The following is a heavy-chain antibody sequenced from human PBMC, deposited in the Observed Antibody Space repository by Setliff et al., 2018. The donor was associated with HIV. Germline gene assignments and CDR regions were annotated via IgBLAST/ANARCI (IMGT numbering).Heavy chain of an antibody. CDR1: EYTFTSYW. CDR2: IYPGDSDT. J-gene: IGHJ4*02. Sequence: PGESLKISCKGSEYTFTSYWIAWVRQMPGKGLEWMGIIYPGDSDTRYSPSFEGQVTISADKSISTAYLQWSSLKTSDSAIYFCARQVPNWKGATEDSFDYWGQGTLVTSPQ. D-gene: IGHD1-1*01. V-gene: IGHV5-51*01. CDR3: ARQVPNWKGATEDSFDY.